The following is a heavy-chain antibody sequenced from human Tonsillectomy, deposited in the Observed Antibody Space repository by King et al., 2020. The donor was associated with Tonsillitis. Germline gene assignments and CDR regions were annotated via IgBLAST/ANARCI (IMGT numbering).Heavy chain of an antibody. CDR2: INQDGSET. CDR1: GFTFNDYW. V-gene: IGHV3-7*04. D-gene: IGHD3-3*01. J-gene: IGHJ4*02. Sequence: VQLVESGGGLVQPGGSLRLSCTASGFTFNDYWMTWVRQAPGKGLEWVANINQDGSETYSVDSVKGRFTISRDNAKNSLEVQMNSLRAEDTAVYYCARAITIFGVLTGDGLDYWGQGTLVSVSS. CDR3: ARAITIFGVLTGDGLDY.